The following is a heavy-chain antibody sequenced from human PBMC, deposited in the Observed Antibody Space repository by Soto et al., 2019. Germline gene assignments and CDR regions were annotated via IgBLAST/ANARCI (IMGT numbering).Heavy chain of an antibody. V-gene: IGHV4-30-2*01. D-gene: IGHD2-2*01. CDR1: GGSISSGGFS. CDR2: IYHSGST. J-gene: IGHJ5*02. Sequence: SETLSLTCAVAGGSISSGGFSWSWIRQPPGKGLEWIGYIYHSGSTYYNPSLKSRVTISVDRSKNQFSLKLSSVTAADTAVYYCARVPDRWGQGTLVTVSS. CDR3: ARVPDR.